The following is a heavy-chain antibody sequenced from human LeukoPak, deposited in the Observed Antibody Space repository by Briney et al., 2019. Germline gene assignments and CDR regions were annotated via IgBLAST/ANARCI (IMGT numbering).Heavy chain of an antibody. CDR3: AKVGERPGNYYYYGMDV. J-gene: IGHJ6*02. CDR1: GFTFSNYA. V-gene: IGHV3-23*01. Sequence: GGSLRLSCAASGFTFSNYAMSWVRQAPGKGLEWVSAISSTGGSTHYVDSVKGRFTISRDNSKNTLYLQMNRLRAEDTAVYYCAKVGERPGNYYYYGMDVWGQGTTVTVSS. CDR2: ISSTGGST. D-gene: IGHD1-26*01.